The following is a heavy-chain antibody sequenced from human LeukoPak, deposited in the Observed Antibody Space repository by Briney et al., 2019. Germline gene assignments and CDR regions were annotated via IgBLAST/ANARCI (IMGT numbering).Heavy chain of an antibody. Sequence: SETLSLTCTVSGGSISSYYWSWIRQPPGKELEWIGYIYYSGSTNYNPSLKSRVTISEDTSKNQFSLRLSSVTAADTAVYYCARDLYGYMDVWGKGTTVTVSS. CDR1: GGSISSYY. J-gene: IGHJ6*03. V-gene: IGHV4-59*01. D-gene: IGHD4-17*01. CDR3: ARDLYGYMDV. CDR2: IYYSGST.